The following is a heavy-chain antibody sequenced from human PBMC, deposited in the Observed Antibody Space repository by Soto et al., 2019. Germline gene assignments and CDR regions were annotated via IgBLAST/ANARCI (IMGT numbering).Heavy chain of an antibody. V-gene: IGHV1-69*13. CDR3: ARVFGVVMAWFDP. J-gene: IGHJ5*02. D-gene: IGHD3-3*01. CDR1: GGTFSSYA. Sequence: SVTVSCKASGGTFSSYAISWVRQAPGQGLEWMGGIIPIFGTANYAQKFQGRVTITADESTSTAYMELSSLRSEDTAVYYCARVFGVVMAWFDPWGQGTPVTVSS. CDR2: IIPIFGTA.